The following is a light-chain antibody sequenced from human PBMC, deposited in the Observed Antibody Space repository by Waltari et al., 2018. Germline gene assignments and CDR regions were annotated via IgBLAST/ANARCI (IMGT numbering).Light chain of an antibody. Sequence: SDELTQSPSVSVSLGQTARISCSGDALPRQYSYWYQQRAGQAPVLIIYKDTQRPAGIPERCSSSSSGTTVTLTISEVQAEDEAVYFCQSSDSGAISAVFGAGTKLTVL. CDR3: QSSDSGAISAV. CDR1: ALPRQY. V-gene: IGLV3-25*03. J-gene: IGLJ2*01. CDR2: KDT.